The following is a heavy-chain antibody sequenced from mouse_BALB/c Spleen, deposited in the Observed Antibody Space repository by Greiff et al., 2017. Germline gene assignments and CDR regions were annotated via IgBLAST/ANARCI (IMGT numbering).Heavy chain of an antibody. CDR3: ARRGNPPAMDY. CDR2: ISYSGST. Sequence: EVKLMESGPGLVKPSQSLSLTCTVTGYSITSDYAWNWIRQFPGNKLEWMGYISYSGSTSYNPSLKSRISITRDTSKNQFFLQLNSVTTEDTATYYCARRGNPPAMDYWGQGTSVTVSS. D-gene: IGHD2-1*01. J-gene: IGHJ4*01. V-gene: IGHV3-2*02. CDR1: GYSITSDYA.